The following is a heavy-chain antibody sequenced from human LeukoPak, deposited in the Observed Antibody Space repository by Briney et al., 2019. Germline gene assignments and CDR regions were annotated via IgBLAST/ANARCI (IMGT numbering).Heavy chain of an antibody. CDR3: AKDVESYSGYCDY. D-gene: IGHD5-12*01. J-gene: IGHJ4*02. CDR2: ISGSGGST. CDR1: GFTFSSYA. Sequence: PGGSLRLSCAASGFTFSSYAMSWVRHAPGKGLEWVSAISGSGGSTYYADSVKGRFTISRDNSKNTLYLQMNSLRAEDTAVYYCAKDVESYSGYCDYWGQGTLVTVSS. V-gene: IGHV3-23*01.